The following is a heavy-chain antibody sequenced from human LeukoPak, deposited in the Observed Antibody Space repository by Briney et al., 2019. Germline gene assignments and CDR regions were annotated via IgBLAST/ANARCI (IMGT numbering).Heavy chain of an antibody. V-gene: IGHV4-39*01. Sequence: SETLSLACTVSGGSISSSSYYWGWIRQPPGKGLEWIGSIYYTGSTYYNPSLKSRVTISVDTSKNQFSLKLSSVTAADTAVYYCARLHYGGNYGYYYYYMDVWGKGTTVTISS. CDR1: GGSISSSSYY. D-gene: IGHD4-23*01. J-gene: IGHJ6*03. CDR2: IYYTGST. CDR3: ARLHYGGNYGYYYYYMDV.